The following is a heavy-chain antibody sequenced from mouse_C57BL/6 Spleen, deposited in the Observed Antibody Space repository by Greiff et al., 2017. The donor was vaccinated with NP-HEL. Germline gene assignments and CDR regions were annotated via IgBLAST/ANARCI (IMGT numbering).Heavy chain of an antibody. D-gene: IGHD1-1*01. CDR3: AINIGSSYYHCWDFYV. CDR1: GFSLTSYA. V-gene: IGHV2-9-1*01. CDR2: IWTGGGT. J-gene: IGHJ1*03. Sequence: VMLVESGPGLVAPSQSLSITCTVSGFSLTSYAISWVRQPPGKGLEWLGVIWTGGGTIYNSAHKYRLSISKDNSTSQVFINRNSMQTDDTARYYCAINIGSSYYHCWDFYVWGTGTTVAVSS.